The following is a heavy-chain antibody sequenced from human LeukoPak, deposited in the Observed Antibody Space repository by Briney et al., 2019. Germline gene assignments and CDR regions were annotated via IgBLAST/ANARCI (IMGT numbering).Heavy chain of an antibody. J-gene: IGHJ4*02. D-gene: IGHD4-17*01. Sequence: PGGSLRLSCAASGFTFSSYAMHWVRQAPGKGLEWVAVISYDGSNKYYADSVKGRFTISRDNSKNTLYLQMNGLRAEDTAVYYCARDFTDYGDYGAFDYWGQGTLVTVSS. CDR3: ARDFTDYGDYGAFDY. CDR1: GFTFSSYA. V-gene: IGHV3-30-3*01. CDR2: ISYDGSNK.